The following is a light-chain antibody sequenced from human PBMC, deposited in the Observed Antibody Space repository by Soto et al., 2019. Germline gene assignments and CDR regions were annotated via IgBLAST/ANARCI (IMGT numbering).Light chain of an antibody. CDR2: GAS. V-gene: IGKV3-15*01. CDR1: QSVSSN. J-gene: IGKJ1*01. Sequence: EIVMTQSPATLSVSPGERAALSCRASQSVSSNLAWYQQKPGQTPRLLIYGASARATGIPARFSGSGSGTEFTLTISSLQSEDFGVYYCQQYIKWPLTFGQGTKVEIK. CDR3: QQYIKWPLT.